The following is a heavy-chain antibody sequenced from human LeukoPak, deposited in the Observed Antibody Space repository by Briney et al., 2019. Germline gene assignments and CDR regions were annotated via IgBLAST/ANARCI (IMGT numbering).Heavy chain of an antibody. D-gene: IGHD1-26*01. CDR3: ARMYSGTSYYFDF. CDR1: GVSTSAYY. V-gene: IGHV4-59*01. J-gene: IGHJ4*02. Sequence: SQTLSLTCSVSGVSTSAYYWIWIRHPPAKGLEWMGYFSYLGSTRYNPSLKSRVTMSVDTSKNQFSLRLISVAAADTAVYYCARMYSGTSYYFDFWGQGTLVTVSS. CDR2: FSYLGST.